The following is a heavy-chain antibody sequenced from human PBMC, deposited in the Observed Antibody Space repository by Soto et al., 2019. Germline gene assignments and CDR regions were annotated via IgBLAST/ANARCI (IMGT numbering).Heavy chain of an antibody. Sequence: GGSLRLSCAASGFTFSSYAMSWVRQAPGKGLEWVSAISGSGGSTYYADSVKGRFTISRDNSKNTLYLQMNSLRAEDTAVYYCAKDYYDSSGYPTLFDIWGQGTMVTVSS. CDR1: GFTFSSYA. CDR3: AKDYYDSSGYPTLFDI. CDR2: ISGSGGST. V-gene: IGHV3-23*01. D-gene: IGHD3-22*01. J-gene: IGHJ3*02.